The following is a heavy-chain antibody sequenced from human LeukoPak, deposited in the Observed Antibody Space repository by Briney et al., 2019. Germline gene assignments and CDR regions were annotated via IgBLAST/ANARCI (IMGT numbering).Heavy chain of an antibody. CDR1: GFTFSSYA. D-gene: IGHD5/OR15-5a*01. V-gene: IGHV3-23*01. CDR2: ISGSGGST. J-gene: IGHJ1*01. Sequence: GGSLRLSCAASGFTFSSYAMSWVRQAPGKGLEWVSAISGSGGSTYYADSVKGRFTISRDNSKNTLYLQMNSLRAEDTALYYCAKDPLRFPSRGYFQHWGQGTLVTVSS. CDR3: AKDPLRFPSRGYFQH.